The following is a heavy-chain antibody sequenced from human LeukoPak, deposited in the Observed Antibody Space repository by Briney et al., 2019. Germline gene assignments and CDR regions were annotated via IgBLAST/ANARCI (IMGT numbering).Heavy chain of an antibody. V-gene: IGHV1-8*03. CDR3: ARGPMAMDV. D-gene: IGHD5-24*01. J-gene: IGHJ4*02. Sequence: ASVKVSCKASGGTFSSYAISWVRQATGQGLEWMGWMNPNSGNTGYAQKFQGRVTITRNTSISTAYMELSSLRSEDTAVYYCARGPMAMDVWGQGTLVTVSS. CDR1: GGTFSSYA. CDR2: MNPNSGNT.